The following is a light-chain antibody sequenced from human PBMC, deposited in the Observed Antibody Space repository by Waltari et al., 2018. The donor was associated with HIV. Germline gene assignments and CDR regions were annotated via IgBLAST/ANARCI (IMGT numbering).Light chain of an antibody. CDR1: QSVNSN. J-gene: IGKJ1*01. CDR2: GTS. V-gene: IGKV3-15*01. Sequence: EILMTQSPATLSVSPGERATLSCSASQSVNSNLAWYQQKSGQNPRILIYGTSTRATDIPARFSGSGSGTEFTLTISSLQSEDFAVYYCHHYNNWRETFGQGTKVEIK. CDR3: HHYNNWRET.